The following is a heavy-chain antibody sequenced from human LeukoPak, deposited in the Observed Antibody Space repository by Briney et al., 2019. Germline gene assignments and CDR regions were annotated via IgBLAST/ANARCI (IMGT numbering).Heavy chain of an antibody. D-gene: IGHD5-18*01. CDR1: GYSFTSYW. V-gene: IGHV5-51*03. J-gene: IGHJ4*02. CDR3: ARVDTAMVYYFDY. Sequence: GESLKISCKGSGYSFTSYWIAWVHQMPGKGLEWMGIIYPGDSDTRYSPSFQGQVTISADKSISTAYLQWSSLKASDTAMYYCARVDTAMVYYFDYWGQGTLVTVSS. CDR2: IYPGDSDT.